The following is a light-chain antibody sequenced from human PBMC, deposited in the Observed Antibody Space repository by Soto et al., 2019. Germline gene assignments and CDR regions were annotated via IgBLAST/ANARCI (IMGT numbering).Light chain of an antibody. J-gene: IGLJ1*01. V-gene: IGLV2-14*01. CDR1: RSDIGSYSY. CDR3: ISYTGSSTSYV. Sequence: QSVLTQPASVSGSPGQSITISGSGTRSDIGSYSYVAWYQQFPGKTPKILIYGVSNRPSGVSSRFSGSKSGNTASLTISGLQAEDEADYYCISYTGSSTSYVFGSGTKVTVL. CDR2: GVS.